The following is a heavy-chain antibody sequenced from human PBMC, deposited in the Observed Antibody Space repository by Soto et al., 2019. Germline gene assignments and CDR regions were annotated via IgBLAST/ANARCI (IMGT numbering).Heavy chain of an antibody. D-gene: IGHD1-26*01. CDR3: ASRSAGTIFDY. CDR2: IYYSGST. V-gene: IGHV4-39*01. Sequence: QLQLQESGPGLVKPSETLSLTCTVSGGSISSSSYYWGWIRQPPGKGLEWIGNIYYSGSTYYNPSLKSRVPISGDTSKNQFSLKLSSVTAADTAVYYCASRSAGTIFDYWGQGTLVTVSS. J-gene: IGHJ4*02. CDR1: GGSISSSSYY.